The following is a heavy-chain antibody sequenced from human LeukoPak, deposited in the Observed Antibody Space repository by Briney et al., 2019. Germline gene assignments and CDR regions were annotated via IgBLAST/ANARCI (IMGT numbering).Heavy chain of an antibody. V-gene: IGHV4-34*01. CDR3: ARGFGRTVPPANWFAP. CDR1: GGSFRGYY. CDR2: INHSGST. D-gene: IGHD3-10*01. Sequence: PSETLSLTCAVYGGSFRGYYWSWIRQPPGKGLEWIGEINHSGSTNYNPSLKSRVTISVDTSKNQFSLKLSSVTAADTAVYYCARGFGRTVPPANWFAPWGQGTLVTVSS. J-gene: IGHJ5*02.